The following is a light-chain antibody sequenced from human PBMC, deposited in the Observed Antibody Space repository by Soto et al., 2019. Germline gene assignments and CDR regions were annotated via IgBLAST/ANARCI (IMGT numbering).Light chain of an antibody. Sequence: DLQMTQSPSSLSASVGDRVTMTCRASQTISSYLNWYQQKPGKAPNLLIYAASSLQSGVPSRFSGSRSGTDFTLSINSLQPEDFAIYYCQQTYSTPRTFGQGTKVEIK. J-gene: IGKJ1*01. CDR1: QTISSY. CDR2: AAS. CDR3: QQTYSTPRT. V-gene: IGKV1-39*01.